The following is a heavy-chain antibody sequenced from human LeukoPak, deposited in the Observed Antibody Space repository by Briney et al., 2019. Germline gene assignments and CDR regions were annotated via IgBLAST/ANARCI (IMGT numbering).Heavy chain of an antibody. CDR1: GGSISSSNW. D-gene: IGHD1-1*01. V-gene: IGHV4-4*02. CDR2: IYHSGST. J-gene: IGHJ4*02. CDR3: ASDSCCTTGTGDFDY. Sequence: SETLSLTCAVSGGSISSSNWWSWVRQPPGKGLEWIGEIYHSGSTNYNPSLKSRVTISVDKSKNQFSLKLSSVTAADTAVYYCASDSCCTTGTGDFDYWGQGTLVTVSS.